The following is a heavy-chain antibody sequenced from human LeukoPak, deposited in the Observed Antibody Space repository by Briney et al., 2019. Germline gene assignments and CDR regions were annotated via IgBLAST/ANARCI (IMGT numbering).Heavy chain of an antibody. V-gene: IGHV4-59*08. J-gene: IGHJ4*02. CDR1: GGSISSYY. Sequence: MSSETLSLTCTVSGGSISSYYWSWIRQPPGKGLEWIGYIYYSGSTNYNPPLKSRVTISVDTSKNQFSLKLSSVTAADTAVYYCASVSDYGDRHFDYWGQGTLVTVSS. CDR3: ASVSDYGDRHFDY. CDR2: IYYSGST. D-gene: IGHD4-17*01.